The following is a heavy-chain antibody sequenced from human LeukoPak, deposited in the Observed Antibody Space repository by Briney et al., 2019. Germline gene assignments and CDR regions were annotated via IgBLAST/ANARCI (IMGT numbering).Heavy chain of an antibody. V-gene: IGHV4-59*01. CDR2: IYYSGST. D-gene: IGHD6-13*01. CDR1: GGSLSSYY. J-gene: IGHJ6*02. CDR3: ARAAAGRPQWDYYYGMDV. Sequence: PSETLSLTSTVSGGSLSSYYWSWIRQPPGKGLEWIGYIYYSGSTNYNPSLKSRVTISVDTSKNQFSLKLSSVTAADTAVYYCARAAAGRPQWDYYYGMDVWGQGTTVTVSS.